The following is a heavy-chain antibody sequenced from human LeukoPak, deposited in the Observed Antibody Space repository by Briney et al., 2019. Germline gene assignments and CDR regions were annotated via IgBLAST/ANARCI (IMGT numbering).Heavy chain of an antibody. CDR3: AKDIHPSVAGTFDY. Sequence: GGSLRLSCAASGFTFDDYAMHWVRQAPGKGLEWVSGISWNSGSIGYADSVKGRFTISGDNAKNSLYLQMNSLRAEDTALYYCAKDIHPSVAGTFDYWGQGTLVTVSS. J-gene: IGHJ4*02. CDR2: ISWNSGSI. D-gene: IGHD6-19*01. CDR1: GFTFDDYA. V-gene: IGHV3-9*01.